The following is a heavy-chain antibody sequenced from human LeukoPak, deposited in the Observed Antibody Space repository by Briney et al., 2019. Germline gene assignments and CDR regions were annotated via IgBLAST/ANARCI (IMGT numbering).Heavy chain of an antibody. CDR3: ARETYYYGSGGYSDYYYYYMDV. V-gene: IGHV4-4*07. D-gene: IGHD3-10*01. Sequence: SETLSLTCTVSGGSISGYYWSWIRQPAGKGLEWIGRVYANGNTNYNPPLKSRVTMSVDTSKNQFSLKLSSVTAADTAVYYCARETYYYGSGGYSDYYYYYMDVWGKGTTVTVSS. J-gene: IGHJ6*03. CDR1: GGSISGYY. CDR2: VYANGNT.